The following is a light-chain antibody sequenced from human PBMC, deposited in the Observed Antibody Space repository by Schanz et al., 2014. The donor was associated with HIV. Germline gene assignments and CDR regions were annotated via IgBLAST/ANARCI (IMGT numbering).Light chain of an antibody. CDR3: CSYAGSNTYV. Sequence: QSALTQPASVSGSPGQSITISCTGTSSDVGGHNLVSWYQQHPGKAPQLMIYEVTKRPSGVSDRFSGSKSDNTASLTLSGLQADDEAEYFCCSYAGSNTYVFGSGTKLPVL. CDR2: EVT. J-gene: IGLJ1*01. V-gene: IGLV2-23*02. CDR1: SSDVGGHNL.